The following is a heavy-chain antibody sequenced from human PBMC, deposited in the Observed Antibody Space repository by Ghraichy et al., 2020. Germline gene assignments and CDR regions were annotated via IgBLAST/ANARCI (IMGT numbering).Heavy chain of an antibody. V-gene: IGHV3-9*01. CDR1: GFTFDDYA. CDR3: AKARDCSGDLSFCAFDI. J-gene: IGHJ3*02. CDR2: ISWNSGSI. Sequence: LSLTCAASGFTFDDYAMHWVRQAPGKGLEWVSGISWNSGSIGYADSVKGRFTISRDNAKNSLYLQMNSLRAEDTALYYCAKARDCSGDLSFCAFDIWGQGTMVTVSS. D-gene: IGHD2-21*01.